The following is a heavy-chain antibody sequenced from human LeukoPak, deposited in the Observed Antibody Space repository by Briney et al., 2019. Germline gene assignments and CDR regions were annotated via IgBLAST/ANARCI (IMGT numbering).Heavy chain of an antibody. CDR3: AKGWEFRVVIPAAVS. D-gene: IGHD3-3*01. CDR2: ISGSGEST. CDR1: GFSFSCYS. V-gene: IGHV3-23*01. J-gene: IGHJ5*02. Sequence: PGGSLRLSCAASGFSFSCYSMIWFRQAPGKGLQWVSSISGSGESTYYADSMKGRFTISRDNSKNTLSLQMNSLRAEDTAVYFCAKGWEFRVVIPAAVSWGQGTLVTVSS.